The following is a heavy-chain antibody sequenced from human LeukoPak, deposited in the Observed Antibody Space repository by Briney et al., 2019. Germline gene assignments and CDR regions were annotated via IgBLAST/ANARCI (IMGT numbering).Heavy chain of an antibody. CDR3: ARDSQHDDAFDI. Sequence: PSETLSLTCTVSGGSISSGSYYWSWIRQPAGKGLEWIGRIYTSGSTNYNPSLKSRVTISVDTSKNQFSLKLSSVTAADTAVYYCARDSQHDDAFDIWGQGTMVTVSS. V-gene: IGHV4-61*02. CDR2: IYTSGST. CDR1: GGSISSGSYY. J-gene: IGHJ3*02.